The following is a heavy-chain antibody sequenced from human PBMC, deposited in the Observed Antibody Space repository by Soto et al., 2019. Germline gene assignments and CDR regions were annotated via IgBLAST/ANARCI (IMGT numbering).Heavy chain of an antibody. V-gene: IGHV3-21*01. CDR3: ARGYYDTRGY. CDR1: GFTFSNFD. CDR2: ISSSGTYI. Sequence: EVQLVESGGGLVKPGGSLRLSCAASGFTFSNFDMNWVRQAPGKGLEWVSSISSSGTYIYYADSLKGRFTISRDNAKNSLYLQMNSLRAEDTAVYFCARGYYDTRGYWGQGTLVTVSS. D-gene: IGHD3-22*01. J-gene: IGHJ4*02.